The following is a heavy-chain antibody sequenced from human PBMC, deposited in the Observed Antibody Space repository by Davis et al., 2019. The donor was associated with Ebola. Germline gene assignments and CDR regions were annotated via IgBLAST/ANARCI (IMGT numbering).Heavy chain of an antibody. V-gene: IGHV3-11*01. Sequence: GESLKISCAASGFPFRDYYMSWIRQAPGKGLEWLSYISGSSGTIEYADSVKGRFTISRDNANNLLYLQMNSLRAEDTAVYYCARETSMVVDWGQGTLVTVSS. CDR2: ISGSSGTI. CDR1: GFPFRDYY. D-gene: IGHD5-18*01. J-gene: IGHJ4*02. CDR3: ARETSMVVD.